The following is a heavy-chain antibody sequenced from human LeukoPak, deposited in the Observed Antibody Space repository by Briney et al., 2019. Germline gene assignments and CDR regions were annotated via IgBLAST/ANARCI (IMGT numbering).Heavy chain of an antibody. CDR2: ISSDERDT. V-gene: IGHV3-30*04. Sequence: GGSLRLSCAASGFTFTNYAMHWVRQAPGKGLEWVALISSDERDTYYADSVKGRFTISRDNSKNTLFLQMNGLRAEDTAVYFCARSPYTNYPTSDYWGQGTLVTVSS. CDR1: GFTFTNYA. CDR3: ARSPYTNYPTSDY. J-gene: IGHJ4*02. D-gene: IGHD4-11*01.